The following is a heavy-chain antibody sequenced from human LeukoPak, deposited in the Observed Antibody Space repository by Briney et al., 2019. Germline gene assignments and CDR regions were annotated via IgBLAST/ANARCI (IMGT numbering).Heavy chain of an antibody. CDR3: ARGDYGSGSHLDY. V-gene: IGHV4-30-4*08. Sequence: PAETLSLTCTVSGCSISSGDYYWSWIRQPPGKGREWIGYIYYSGSTYYNPSLKSRVTISVDTSKNQFSLKLSSVTAADTAVYYCARGDYGSGSHLDYWGQGTLVTVSS. CDR1: GCSISSGDYY. J-gene: IGHJ4*02. CDR2: IYYSGST. D-gene: IGHD3-10*01.